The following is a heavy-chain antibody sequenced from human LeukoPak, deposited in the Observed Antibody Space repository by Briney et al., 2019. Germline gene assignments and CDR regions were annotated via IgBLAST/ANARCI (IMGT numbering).Heavy chain of an antibody. CDR3: ARLYKGSYPRLYYFDY. CDR2: IYYSGST. V-gene: IGHV4-39*01. J-gene: IGHJ4*02. D-gene: IGHD1-26*01. CDR1: GGSISSSSYY. Sequence: SETLSLTCTVSGGSISSSSYYWGWIRQPPGKGLEWIGSIYYSGSTYYNPSLKSRVTISVDTSKNQFSLKLSSVTAADTAVYYCARLYKGSYPRLYYFDYWGQGTLVTVSS.